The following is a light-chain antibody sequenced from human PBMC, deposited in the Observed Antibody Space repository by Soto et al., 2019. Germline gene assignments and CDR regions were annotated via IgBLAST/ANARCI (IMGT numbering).Light chain of an antibody. CDR3: AAWDDSLNGPE. V-gene: IGLV1-44*01. J-gene: IGLJ2*01. CDR1: SSNIGSFT. Sequence: QSVLTQPPSASGAPGQRVTISCSGSSSNIGSFTVNWYKQFPGTAPKLLIYSNHQRPSGVPDRISGSKSGTSASLTISGLQSEDEADYYCAAWDDSLNGPEFGGGTKLTVL. CDR2: SNH.